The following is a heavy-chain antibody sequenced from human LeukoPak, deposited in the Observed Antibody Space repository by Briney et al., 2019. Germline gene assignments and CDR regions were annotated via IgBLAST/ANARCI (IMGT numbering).Heavy chain of an antibody. CDR2: IKQDGSEK. J-gene: IGHJ3*02. CDR3: ARSTHYYDFWSGYYSGDAFDI. CDR1: GFTFSSYW. Sequence: GGSLRLSCAASGFTFSSYWMSWVRQAPGKGLEWVANIKQDGSEKYYVDSVKGRFTISRDNAKNSLYLQMNSLRAEDTAVYYCARSTHYYDFWSGYYSGDAFDIWGQGTMVTVSS. V-gene: IGHV3-7*01. D-gene: IGHD3-3*01.